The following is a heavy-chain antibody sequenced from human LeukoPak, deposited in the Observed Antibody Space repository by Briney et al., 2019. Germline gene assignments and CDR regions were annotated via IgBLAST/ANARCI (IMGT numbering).Heavy chain of an antibody. D-gene: IGHD3-10*01. CDR3: SGNYYGSGVAH. CDR2: ISSSGSTI. Sequence: GGSLRLSCAASGFTFSDYYMSWIRQAPGKGLEWVSYISSSGSTIYYADSVKGRFTISRDNTKNSLYLQMNSLRAEDTAVYYCSGNYYGSGVAHWGQGTLVTVSS. J-gene: IGHJ5*02. CDR1: GFTFSDYY. V-gene: IGHV3-11*01.